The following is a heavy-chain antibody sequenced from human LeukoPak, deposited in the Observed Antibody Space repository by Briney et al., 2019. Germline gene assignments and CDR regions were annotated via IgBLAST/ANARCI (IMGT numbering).Heavy chain of an antibody. CDR2: IYTSGST. Sequence: PSETLTLTCTVSGGSISRYYWSWIRQPAGKGLEWIGRIYTSGSTNYNPSLKSRVTMSVDTSKNQFPLKMSSVTAADTAVYYWAREKWEVFDYWGQGTLVTVSS. CDR1: GGSISRYY. D-gene: IGHD1-26*01. J-gene: IGHJ4*02. CDR3: AREKWEVFDY. V-gene: IGHV4-4*07.